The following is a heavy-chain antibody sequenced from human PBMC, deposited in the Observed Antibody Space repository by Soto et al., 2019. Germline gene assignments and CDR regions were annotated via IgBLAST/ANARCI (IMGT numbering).Heavy chain of an antibody. CDR1: GFTFTSSA. CDR2: IVVGSGNT. Sequence: SVKVSCKASGFTFTSSAMQWLRQARGQRLEWIGWIVVGSGNTNYAQKFQERVTITRDMSTSTAYMELSSLRSEDTAVYYCAAPRPNRYYYYCMDVWGKGTTGTVS. CDR3: AAPRPNRYYYYCMDV. J-gene: IGHJ6*03. V-gene: IGHV1-58*02.